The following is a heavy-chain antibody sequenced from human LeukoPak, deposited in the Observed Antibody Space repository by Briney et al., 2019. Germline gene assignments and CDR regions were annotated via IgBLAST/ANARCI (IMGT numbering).Heavy chain of an antibody. V-gene: IGHV1-3*01. Sequence: ASVKVSCKASGYTFTSYAIHWVRQAPGQRLEWMGWINAGNGNTECSQKFQGRVIITRDTSASTAYMELSSLRSEDTAVYYCSSINYNSRELDFWGQGTLVTVSS. J-gene: IGHJ4*02. CDR3: SSINYNSRELDF. CDR1: GYTFTSYA. CDR2: INAGNGNT. D-gene: IGHD5-24*01.